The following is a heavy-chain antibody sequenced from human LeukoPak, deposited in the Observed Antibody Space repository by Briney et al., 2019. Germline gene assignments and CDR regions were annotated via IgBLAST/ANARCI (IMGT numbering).Heavy chain of an antibody. Sequence: TGGSLRLSCAASGFTFSSYRMNWVRQAPGKGLEWVSSISSSSSYIYYADSVKGRFTISRDNAKNSLYLQMNSLRAEDTAVYYCVRSGGYCGHTTCHVDYFALWGRGTLVTVSS. CDR2: ISSSSSYI. CDR1: GFTFSSYR. V-gene: IGHV3-21*01. D-gene: IGHD2-2*01. J-gene: IGHJ2*01. CDR3: VRSGGYCGHTTCHVDYFAL.